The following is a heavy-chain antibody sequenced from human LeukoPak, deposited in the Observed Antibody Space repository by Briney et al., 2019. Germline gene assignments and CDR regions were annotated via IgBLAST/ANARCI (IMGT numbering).Heavy chain of an antibody. CDR2: ISGSGGST. J-gene: IGHJ4*02. V-gene: IGHV3-23*01. Sequence: PGGSLGLSCAASGFTFSSYAMSWVRQAPGKGLEWVSAISGSGGSTYYADSVKGRFTISRDNSKNTLYLQMNSLRAEDTAVYYCAKRRINDYDILTGYYTPPNFDYWGQGTLVTVSS. D-gene: IGHD3-9*01. CDR3: AKRRINDYDILTGYYTPPNFDY. CDR1: GFTFSSYA.